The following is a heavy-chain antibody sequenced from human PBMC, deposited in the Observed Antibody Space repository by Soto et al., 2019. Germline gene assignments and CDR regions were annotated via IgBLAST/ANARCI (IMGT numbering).Heavy chain of an antibody. V-gene: IGHV2-5*02. CDR3: AHSPRGRWLRAIDY. CDR2: IYWDDDK. J-gene: IGHJ4*02. Sequence: QITLKESGPTLVKPTQTLTLTCTFSGFSLSTSGVGVGWIRQPPGKALEWLALIYWDDDKRYSPSLKSRLTIPKDTSKNQVVLTMTNMDPVDTATYYCAHSPRGRWLRAIDYWGQGTLVTVSS. D-gene: IGHD5-12*01. CDR1: GFSLSTSGVG.